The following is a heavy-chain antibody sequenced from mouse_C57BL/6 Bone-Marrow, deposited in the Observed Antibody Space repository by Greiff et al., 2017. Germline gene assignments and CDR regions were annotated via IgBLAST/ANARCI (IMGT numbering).Heavy chain of an antibody. CDR1: GYTFTSSW. D-gene: IGHD1-1*01. Sequence: QVQLQQPGAELVKPGASVKLSCKASGYTFTSSWMHWVKQRPGQGLEWIGMIHPNSGSTNYNEKFKSKATLTVDKSSSTAYMQLSSLTSEDSAVYYCAIPVYYYGSSSFAYWGQGTLVTVSA. CDR2: IHPNSGST. J-gene: IGHJ3*01. CDR3: AIPVYYYGSSSFAY. V-gene: IGHV1-64*01.